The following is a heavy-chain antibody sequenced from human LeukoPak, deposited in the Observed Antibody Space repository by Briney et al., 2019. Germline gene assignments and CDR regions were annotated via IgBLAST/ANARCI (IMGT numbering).Heavy chain of an antibody. CDR1: GGSISSGGYS. CDR2: IYHSGSA. D-gene: IGHD3-22*01. CDR3: ASGNYYDSSGYYSN. J-gene: IGHJ4*02. Sequence: SQTLSVTCAVSGGSISSGGYSWTWIRQPPGKGLEWIGYIYHSGSAYYNPSLKSRVSISVDRSKNQFSLSLTSVTVADTAVYFCASGNYYDSSGYYSNWGQGTLVTVSS. V-gene: IGHV4-30-2*01.